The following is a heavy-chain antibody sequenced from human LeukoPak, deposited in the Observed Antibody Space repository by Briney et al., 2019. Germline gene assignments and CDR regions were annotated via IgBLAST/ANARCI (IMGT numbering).Heavy chain of an antibody. CDR3: ARHGTPGIAAAGFDY. D-gene: IGHD6-13*01. Sequence: GESLKISCKGSGYSFTSYWIGWVPQMPGKGLEWMGIIYPGDSDTRYSPSFQGQVTISADKSISTAYLQWSSLKASDTAIYYCARHGTPGIAAAGFDYWGQGTLVTVSS. CDR1: GYSFTSYW. CDR2: IYPGDSDT. J-gene: IGHJ4*02. V-gene: IGHV5-51*01.